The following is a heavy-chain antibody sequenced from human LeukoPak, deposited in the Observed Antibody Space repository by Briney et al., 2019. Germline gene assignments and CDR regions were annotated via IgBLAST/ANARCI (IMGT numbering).Heavy chain of an antibody. J-gene: IGHJ4*02. V-gene: IGHV1-2*02. Sequence: ASVKVSCKASGYTFTGYYMHWVRQAPGQGLEWMGWINPNSGGTNYAQKFQGRVTMTRDTSISTAYMELSRLRSDDTAVYYCARSSRITIFGAGYFDYWGQGTLVTVSS. D-gene: IGHD3-3*01. CDR2: INPNSGGT. CDR3: ARSSRITIFGAGYFDY. CDR1: GYTFTGYY.